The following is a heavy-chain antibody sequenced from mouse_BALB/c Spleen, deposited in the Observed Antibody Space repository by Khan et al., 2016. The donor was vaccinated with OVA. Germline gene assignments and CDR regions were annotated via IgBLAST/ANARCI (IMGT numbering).Heavy chain of an antibody. CDR2: INTYTGEP. J-gene: IGHJ4*01. CDR3: ARPPYFSYVMVY. Sequence: QIQLVQSGPELKKPGETVKISYKASGYTFTNYGMNWVKQAPGKGLKWMGWINTYTGEPTHADDFKGRFAFSLETSASTAYLQINNLKNEDTATYFCARPPYFSYVMVYWGQGTSGTVSS. V-gene: IGHV9-3-1*01. D-gene: IGHD2-10*01. CDR1: GYTFTNYG.